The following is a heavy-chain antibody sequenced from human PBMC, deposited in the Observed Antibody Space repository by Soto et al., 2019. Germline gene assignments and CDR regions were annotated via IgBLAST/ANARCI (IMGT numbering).Heavy chain of an antibody. J-gene: IGHJ4*02. D-gene: IGHD5-12*01. V-gene: IGHV1-69*13. CDR1: GGTFSSYG. CDR2: IIPIFGTA. Sequence: SVKGSCKASGGTFSSYGISWVRQGPGQGLEWMGGIIPIFGTANYAQKFQGRVTITADESTSTAYMELSSLRSEDTAVYYCARTLYSGYDYLDYWGQGTLVTVSS. CDR3: ARTLYSGYDYLDY.